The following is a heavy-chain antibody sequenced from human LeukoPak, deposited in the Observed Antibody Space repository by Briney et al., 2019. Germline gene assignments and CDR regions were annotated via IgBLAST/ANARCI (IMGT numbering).Heavy chain of an antibody. Sequence: SETLSLTCGVSGGSITSTNWWSWGRQPPGQGLEWIGEDSLSGLTNYNPSLSSRVIMALDTSKNHLSLHLTSVTAADTAVYYCSRENGAFSPFGYWGQGYLVTVLS. J-gene: IGHJ4*02. CDR1: GGSITSTNW. D-gene: IGHD2-8*01. CDR3: SRENGAFSPFGY. CDR2: DSLSGLT. V-gene: IGHV4-4*02.